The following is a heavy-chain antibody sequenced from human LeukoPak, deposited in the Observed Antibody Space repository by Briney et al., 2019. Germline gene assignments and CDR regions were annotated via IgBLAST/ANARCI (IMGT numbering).Heavy chain of an antibody. D-gene: IGHD5-24*01. J-gene: IGHJ2*01. CDR3: ARDGEMANNAPWYFDL. V-gene: IGHV4-59*01. Sequence: SETLSLTCTVSGGSIGSYYWSWIRQPPGKGLEWIGYIYYSGSTNYNPSLKSRVTISVDTSKNQFSLKLSSVTAADTAVYYCARDGEMANNAPWYFDLWGRGTLVTVSS. CDR2: IYYSGST. CDR1: GGSIGSYY.